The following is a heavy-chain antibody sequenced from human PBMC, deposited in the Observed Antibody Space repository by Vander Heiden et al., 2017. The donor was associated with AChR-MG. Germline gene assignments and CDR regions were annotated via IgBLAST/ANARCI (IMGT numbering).Heavy chain of an antibody. Sequence: QVQLVASGGAVVQPGRSLSPPCAASGFTFLSYGLHWVRQAPGKGLEWVAVIWYDGSNKYYADSVKGRFTISRDNSKNTLYLQMNSLRAEDTAVYYCARDGASVAVARSQGNWFDPWGQGTLVTVSS. V-gene: IGHV3-33*01. CDR1: GFTFLSYG. CDR3: ARDGASVAVARSQGNWFDP. CDR2: IWYDGSNK. J-gene: IGHJ5*02. D-gene: IGHD6-19*01.